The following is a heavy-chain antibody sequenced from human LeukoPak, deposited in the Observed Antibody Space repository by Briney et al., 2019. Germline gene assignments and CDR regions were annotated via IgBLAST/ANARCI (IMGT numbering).Heavy chain of an antibody. CDR3: TRRCKDAYTLYCFDY. J-gene: IGHJ4*02. CDR2: MYYGGGT. D-gene: IGHD5-24*01. CDR1: GCSINSYY. Sequence: SETLSLTCTVSGCSINSYYWSWIRQPPGKGLEWIGHMYYGGGTNYNPSLKSRVTISVDTSKNQFSLKLSSVTAADTAVYYCTRRCKDAYTLYCFDYWGQGTLVTVSS. V-gene: IGHV4-59*01.